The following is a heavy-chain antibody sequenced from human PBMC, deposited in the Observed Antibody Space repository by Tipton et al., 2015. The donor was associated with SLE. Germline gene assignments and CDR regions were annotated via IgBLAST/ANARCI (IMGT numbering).Heavy chain of an antibody. Sequence: GLVKPSETLSLTCTVSGGSISSGSYYWSWIRQPAGKGLEWIGRIYTSGSTNYNPFLKSRVTISVDTSKNQFSLKLSPVTAADTAVYYCAANHDAFDIWGQGTMVTVSS. CDR3: AANHDAFDI. CDR1: GGSISSGSYY. D-gene: IGHD4/OR15-4a*01. CDR2: IYTSGST. V-gene: IGHV4-61*02. J-gene: IGHJ3*02.